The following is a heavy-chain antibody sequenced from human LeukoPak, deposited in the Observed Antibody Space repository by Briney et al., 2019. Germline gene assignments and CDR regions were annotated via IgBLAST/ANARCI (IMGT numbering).Heavy chain of an antibody. J-gene: IGHJ3*02. CDR1: GYSISSGYY. CDR2: IYYSGST. V-gene: IGHV4-38-2*02. CDR3: ARRGNNDYDFWSGYSVAHAFDI. Sequence: KPSETLSLTCTVSGYSISSGYYWGWIRQPPGKGLEWTGSIYYSGSTYYNPSLKSRVTISVDTSKNQFSLKLSSVTAADTAVYYCARRGNNDYDFWSGYSVAHAFDIWGQGTMVTVSS. D-gene: IGHD3-3*01.